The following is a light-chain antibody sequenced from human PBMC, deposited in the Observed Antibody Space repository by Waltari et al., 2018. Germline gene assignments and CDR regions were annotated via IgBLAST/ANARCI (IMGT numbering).Light chain of an antibody. J-gene: IGKJ1*01. CDR2: AAS. Sequence: DIALTQSPGTLSLSPGERATLSCRASESISKYLAWYQQRPGQAPRLLIYAASNRATGVPDRFSGSGSGTDFSLTISRLEPEDFAVYYCQMYVRLPVTFGQGTKVEIK. V-gene: IGKV3-20*01. CDR1: ESISKY. CDR3: QMYVRLPVT.